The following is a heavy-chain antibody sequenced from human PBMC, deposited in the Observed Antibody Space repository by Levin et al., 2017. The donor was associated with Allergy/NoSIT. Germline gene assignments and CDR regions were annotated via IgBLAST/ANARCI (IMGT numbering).Heavy chain of an antibody. CDR3: TTDFAASYGSTFDY. Sequence: GGSLRLSCAASGFTFSNAWMSWVRQAPGKGLEWVGRIKSKTDGGTTDYAAPVKGRFTISRDDSKNALYLQMNSLITEDTAVYYCTTDFAASYGSTFDYWGQGTLVTVSS. J-gene: IGHJ4*02. D-gene: IGHD5-18*01. CDR1: GFTFSNAW. V-gene: IGHV3-15*01. CDR2: IKSKTDGGTT.